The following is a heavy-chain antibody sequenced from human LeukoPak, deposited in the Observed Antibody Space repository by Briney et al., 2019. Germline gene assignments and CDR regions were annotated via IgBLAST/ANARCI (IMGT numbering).Heavy chain of an antibody. CDR2: INPNSGGT. Sequence: WASVKVSCKASGYTLNVYYMHWVRQAPGQGLEWMGWINPNSGGTNYAQKFQGRVTMTRDTSISTAYMELSRLRSDDTAVYYCAREGAHTVAGWSGFDYWGQGTLVTVSS. CDR1: GYTLNVYY. J-gene: IGHJ4*02. CDR3: AREGAHTVAGWSGFDY. V-gene: IGHV1-2*02. D-gene: IGHD6-19*01.